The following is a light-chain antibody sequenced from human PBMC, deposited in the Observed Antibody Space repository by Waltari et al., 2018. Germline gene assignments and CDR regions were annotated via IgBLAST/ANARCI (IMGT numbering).Light chain of an antibody. CDR2: EVN. CDR3: SSFTSRHLYV. J-gene: IGLJ1*01. Sequence: QSALTQPASVSGSPGQSITISCTGSSSDVGGYYYVSWDQQYPGKVPKIMIYEVNNRPSGVSSRFSGSKSGNTASLTISGLQADDEADYYCSSFTSRHLYVFGTGTAVTVL. CDR1: SSDVGGYYY. V-gene: IGLV2-14*01.